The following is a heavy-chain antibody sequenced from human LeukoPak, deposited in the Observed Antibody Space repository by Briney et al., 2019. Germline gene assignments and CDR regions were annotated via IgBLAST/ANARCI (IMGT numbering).Heavy chain of an antibody. Sequence: ASVKVSCKVSGYTLSELSMHWVRQAPAKGLEWMGGFDPEDGETIYAQNFQGRVTMTEDTSTDTAYMELSSLRPEDTAVYYCATYGLANYDSSGYFDYWGQGTLVTVSS. CDR1: GYTLSELS. CDR3: ATYGLANYDSSGYFDY. CDR2: FDPEDGET. J-gene: IGHJ4*02. V-gene: IGHV1-24*01. D-gene: IGHD3-22*01.